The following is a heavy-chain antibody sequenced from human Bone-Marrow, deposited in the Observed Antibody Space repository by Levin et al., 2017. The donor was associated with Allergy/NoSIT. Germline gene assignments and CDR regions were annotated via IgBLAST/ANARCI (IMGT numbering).Heavy chain of an antibody. Sequence: HSQTLSLTCTVSGSSITTYYWTWIRQPPGKGLEWIGYIHYDGRTNYNPSLKSRVTFSLDTSRNQFSLKLTSVTAADTAVYYCGRMEYQVLSSHYLDSWGLGTLVTVSS. CDR1: GSSITTYY. J-gene: IGHJ4*02. V-gene: IGHV4-59*01. D-gene: IGHD2-2*01. CDR3: GRMEYQVLSSHYLDS. CDR2: IHYDGRT.